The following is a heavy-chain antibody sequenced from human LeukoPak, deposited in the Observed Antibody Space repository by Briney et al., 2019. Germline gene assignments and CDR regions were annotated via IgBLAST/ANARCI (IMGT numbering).Heavy chain of an antibody. V-gene: IGHV1-18*01. D-gene: IGHD2-21*02. CDR3: ARCQFDGGDWGTDY. CDR2: ISAYNGNT. J-gene: IGHJ4*02. Sequence: ASVKVSCKSSGYTFTSCGIIWVRQAPGQGLEWMGWISAYNGNTNYAQKLQGRVTMTTDTSTSTAYMELRSLRSDDTAVYYCARCQFDGGDWGTDYWGQGTLVTVSS. CDR1: GYTFTSCG.